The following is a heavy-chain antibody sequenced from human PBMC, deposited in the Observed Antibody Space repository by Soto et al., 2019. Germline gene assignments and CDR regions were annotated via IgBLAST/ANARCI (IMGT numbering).Heavy chain of an antibody. D-gene: IGHD2-15*01. CDR2: IFDSGTT. Sequence: QVQLEQSGPGLVKPSQNLSLTCKISGGSISSVNHYWSWIRQSPGEGLEWIGYIFDSGTTHYNPSLKGRVTISGDTSQSQFSLTIHSVTVADTAVYYCAREVSWIGGFDYWGQGTLVTVSS. CDR1: GGSISSVNHY. V-gene: IGHV4-31*02. J-gene: IGHJ4*02. CDR3: AREVSWIGGFDY.